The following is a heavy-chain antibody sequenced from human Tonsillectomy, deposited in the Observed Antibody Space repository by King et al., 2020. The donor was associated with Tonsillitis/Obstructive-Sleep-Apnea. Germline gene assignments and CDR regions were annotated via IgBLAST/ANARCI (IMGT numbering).Heavy chain of an antibody. D-gene: IGHD2-15*01. Sequence: VQLVESGGGLVQPGGSLRLSCAASGFTFRGYWMSWVRQAPEKGLEWVATINLDGMEKFYVDSVKGQFTISRDNAENSLYLQMNSLRAEDTAVYYCARYFSGGSCFDIWGQGTLVTVSS. CDR2: INLDGMEK. CDR3: ARYFSGGSCFDI. V-gene: IGHV3-7*02. CDR1: GFTFRGYW. J-gene: IGHJ4*02.